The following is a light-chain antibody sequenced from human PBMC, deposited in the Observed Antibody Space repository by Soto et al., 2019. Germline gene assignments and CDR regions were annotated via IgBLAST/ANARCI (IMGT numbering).Light chain of an antibody. CDR3: SSYTSSSTLTYYV. CDR2: DVS. Sequence: QSVLTQPASVSGSPGQSITISCTGTSSDVGGYNYVSWYQQYPGKAPKLMIYDVSNRPSGVSNRFSGSKSGNTASLTISGLQAEDEADYYCSSYTSSSTLTYYVFGTGTKVTVL. J-gene: IGLJ1*01. V-gene: IGLV2-14*01. CDR1: SSDVGGYNY.